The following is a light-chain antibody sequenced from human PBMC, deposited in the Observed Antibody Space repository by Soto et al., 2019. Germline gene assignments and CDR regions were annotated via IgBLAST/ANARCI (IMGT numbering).Light chain of an antibody. CDR2: DTS. Sequence: EIVLTQSPGTMSLSPGERATLSCRASQSVSSSYLAWYQQKPGQAPRLLIYDTSSRATGIPELFSGSGSETDFTVANSRLDPEAFAVYYCQQSGTSPSFGQGTKVELK. CDR3: QQSGTSPS. CDR1: QSVSSSY. J-gene: IGKJ1*01. V-gene: IGKV3-20*01.